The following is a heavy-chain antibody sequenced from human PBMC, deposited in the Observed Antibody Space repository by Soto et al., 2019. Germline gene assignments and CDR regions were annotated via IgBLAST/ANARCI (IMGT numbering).Heavy chain of an antibody. CDR3: ARGRRGFDWLFHYYGMDV. J-gene: IGHJ6*02. CDR1: GYTFTSYD. V-gene: IGHV1-8*01. D-gene: IGHD3-9*01. Sequence: QVQLVQSGAEVKKPGASVKVSCKASGYTFTSYDINWVRQATGQGLEWMGWMNPNSGNTGYAQKFQGRVTMTRNTSISTAYMELRSLRSEDTAVYYCARGRRGFDWLFHYYGMDVWGQGTTVTVSS. CDR2: MNPNSGNT.